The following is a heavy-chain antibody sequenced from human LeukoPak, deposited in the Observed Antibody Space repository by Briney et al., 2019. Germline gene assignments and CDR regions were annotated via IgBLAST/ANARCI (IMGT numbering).Heavy chain of an antibody. Sequence: SETLSLTCAVYGGSFSGYYWSWIRQPPGKGLEWIGEINHSGSTNYNPSLKSRVTISVDTSKNQFSLKLSSVTAADTAVYYCARAGYGDQTGYYYGMDVWGQGTTVTVSS. CDR1: GGSFSGYY. J-gene: IGHJ6*02. D-gene: IGHD4-17*01. CDR2: INHSGST. CDR3: ARAGYGDQTGYYYGMDV. V-gene: IGHV4-34*01.